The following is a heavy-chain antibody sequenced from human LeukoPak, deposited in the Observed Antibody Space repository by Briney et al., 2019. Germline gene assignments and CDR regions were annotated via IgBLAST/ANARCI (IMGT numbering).Heavy chain of an antibody. CDR2: INPSGGST. Sequence: ASVKVSCKASGYTFTSYCMHWVRQAPGQGLEWMGIINPSGGSTTYAQKFQGRVIMTSDTSTSTVYLELTSLRSDDTAVYYCAREGSSRRDGMDVWGQGTTVTVSS. D-gene: IGHD6-13*01. CDR1: GYTFTSYC. J-gene: IGHJ6*02. CDR3: AREGSSRRDGMDV. V-gene: IGHV1-46*01.